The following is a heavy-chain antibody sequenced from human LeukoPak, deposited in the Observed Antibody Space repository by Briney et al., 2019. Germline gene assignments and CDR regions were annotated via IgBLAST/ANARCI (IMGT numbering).Heavy chain of an antibody. CDR1: GYTFTDYY. CDR2: INPNRGGT. J-gene: IGHJ4*02. CDR3: SRGPHWDPHFDF. Sequence: ASVKVSCKASGYTFTDYYIHWVRQAPGQGLEWMGWINPNRGGTNYAQKFQGRVSMTWDTSISTASMELRRLRSDDTAVYYCSRGPHWDPHFDFWGQGTQVTVSS. D-gene: IGHD7-27*01. V-gene: IGHV1-2*02.